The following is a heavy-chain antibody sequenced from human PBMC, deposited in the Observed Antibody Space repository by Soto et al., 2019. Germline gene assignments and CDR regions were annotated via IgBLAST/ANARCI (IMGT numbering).Heavy chain of an antibody. CDR2: VGGSDTDK. CDR3: AKDATAVNGVWDPFDM. CDR1: GFTFSAYA. J-gene: IGHJ3*02. Sequence: EVQLLESGGGVVQPGGSLRLSCAASGFTFSAYAMSWVRQAPGKGLQWVSGVGGSDTDKHYADSVRGRFTVYRDNSKNTLYLQMNGLRVDDTAVYYCAKDATAVNGVWDPFDMWGQGTEVTVSS. V-gene: IGHV3-23*01. D-gene: IGHD2-8*01.